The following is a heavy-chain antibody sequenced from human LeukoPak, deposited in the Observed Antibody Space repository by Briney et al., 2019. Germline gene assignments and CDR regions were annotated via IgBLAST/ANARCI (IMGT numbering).Heavy chain of an antibody. CDR2: ISGGGDST. CDR3: AKELHYYGSGSDFQR. V-gene: IGHV3-43*02. J-gene: IGHJ1*01. D-gene: IGHD3-10*01. Sequence: GGSLRLSCAASGFAFAAHAMHWVRQVPEKGLEWVSLISGGGDSTFYADSVKGRFIISRDNSKNSLYLQMGGLTTEDTAVYYCAKELHYYGSGSDFQRWGQGTLVTVSS. CDR1: GFAFAAHA.